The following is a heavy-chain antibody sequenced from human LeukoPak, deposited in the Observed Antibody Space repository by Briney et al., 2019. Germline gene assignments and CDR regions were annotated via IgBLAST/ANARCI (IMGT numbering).Heavy chain of an antibody. CDR1: GFTFSSYA. V-gene: IGHV3-23*01. CDR2: ISGSGGST. D-gene: IGHD1-1*01. J-gene: IGHJ5*02. Sequence: GGSLRLSCAASGFTFSSYAMSWVRQAPGKGLEWASAISGSGGSTYYADSVKGRFTISRDNSKNTLYLQMNSLRAEDTAVYYCAKDPTTGTTPNWFDPWGQGTLVTVSS. CDR3: AKDPTTGTTPNWFDP.